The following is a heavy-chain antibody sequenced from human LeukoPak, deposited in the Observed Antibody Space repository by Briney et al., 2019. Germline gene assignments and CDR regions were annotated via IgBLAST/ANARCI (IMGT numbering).Heavy chain of an antibody. CDR2: IRSKGYGGTT. CDR3: TREVVVVPAAYYYYYYMDV. J-gene: IGHJ6*03. D-gene: IGHD2-2*01. Sequence: GGSLRLSCAASGFTFSSYAMSWVRQAPGKGLEWVGFIRSKGYGGTTEYAASVKGRLTISRDDSKRIAYLQMNSLKTEDTAVYYCTREVVVVPAAYYYYYYMDVWGKGTTATVSS. CDR1: GFTFSSYA. V-gene: IGHV3-49*04.